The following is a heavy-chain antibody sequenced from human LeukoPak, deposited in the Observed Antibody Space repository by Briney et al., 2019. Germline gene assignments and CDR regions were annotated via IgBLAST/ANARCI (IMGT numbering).Heavy chain of an antibody. V-gene: IGHV4-34*01. CDR2: INHSGST. D-gene: IGHD3-10*01. CDR3: ARGITMAIDAFDI. Sequence: SETLSLTCAVYGGSFSGYYWSWIRQPPGKGLEWIGEINHSGSTNYNPSLKSRVTISVDTSKNQFSLKLSSVTAADTAVYYCARGITMAIDAFDIWGQGTMVTVSS. J-gene: IGHJ3*02. CDR1: GGSFSGYY.